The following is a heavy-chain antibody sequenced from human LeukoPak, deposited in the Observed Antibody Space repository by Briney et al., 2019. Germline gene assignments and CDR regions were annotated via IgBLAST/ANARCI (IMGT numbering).Heavy chain of an antibody. CDR2: ISGSGGST. D-gene: IGHD6-13*01. CDR1: GFTFSSYA. V-gene: IGHV3-23*01. CDR3: AKGWQQLVRFPFDY. J-gene: IGHJ4*02. Sequence: GGPLRLSCAASGFTFSSYAMSRVRQAPGKGLEWVSAISGSGGSTYYADSVKGRFTISRDNSKNTLYLQMNSLRAEDTAVYYCAKGWQQLVRFPFDYWGQGTLVTVSS.